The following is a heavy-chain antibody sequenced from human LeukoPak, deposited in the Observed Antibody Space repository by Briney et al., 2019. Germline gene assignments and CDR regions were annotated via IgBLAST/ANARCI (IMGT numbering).Heavy chain of an antibody. J-gene: IGHJ4*02. CDR1: GYSFTSYW. Sequence: GESLKISCKGSGYSFTSYWIGWVRQMPGKGLEWMGIIYPGDSDTRYSPSFQGQVTISADKSISTDYLQWSGLKASDTAMYYCARLGYYDSSGYYPPYYFDYWGQGTLVTVSS. CDR3: ARLGYYDSSGYYPPYYFDY. D-gene: IGHD3-22*01. V-gene: IGHV5-51*01. CDR2: IYPGDSDT.